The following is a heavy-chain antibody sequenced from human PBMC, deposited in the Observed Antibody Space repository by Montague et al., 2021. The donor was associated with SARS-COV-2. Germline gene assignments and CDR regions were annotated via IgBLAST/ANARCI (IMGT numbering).Heavy chain of an antibody. CDR3: ARVQGITMVVVAIGAFDI. Sequence: TLSLTCTVSGGSISSGGYYWSWIRQHPGKGLEWFGYIYYSGSTXYNPSLKSRVTISVDTSKNQFSLKLSSVTAADTAVYYCARVQGITMVVVAIGAFDIWGQGTMVTVSS. CDR1: GGSISSGGYY. V-gene: IGHV4-31*03. CDR2: IYYSGST. J-gene: IGHJ3*02. D-gene: IGHD3-22*01.